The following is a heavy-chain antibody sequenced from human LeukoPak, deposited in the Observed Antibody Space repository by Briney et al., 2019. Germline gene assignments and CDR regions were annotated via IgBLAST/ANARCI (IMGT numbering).Heavy chain of an antibody. CDR1: GVTFGNYA. J-gene: IGHJ4*02. V-gene: IGHV3-23*01. CDR3: AKDQKSIAATGYDY. D-gene: IGHD6-13*01. CDR2: IIGSGGST. Sequence: GGSLRLSCAASGVTFGNYAMSWGRQGPGKGLEWVSTIIGSGGSTYYADSVKGRFTISRDNAKNTLFLQMNSMRAAETAVYFCAKDQKSIAATGYDYWGQGTLVTVPS.